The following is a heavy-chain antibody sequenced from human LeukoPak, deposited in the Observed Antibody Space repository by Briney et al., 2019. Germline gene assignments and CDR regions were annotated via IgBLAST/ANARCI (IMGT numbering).Heavy chain of an antibody. Sequence: ASVKVSFKASGYTFTGYYMHWVRQAPGQGLEWMGWINPNSGGTNYAQKFQGRVTMTRDTSISTAYMELSRLRSDDTAVYYCATALWFGELLTEEAFDPWGQGTLVTVSS. CDR2: INPNSGGT. V-gene: IGHV1-2*02. J-gene: IGHJ5*02. D-gene: IGHD3-10*01. CDR1: GYTFTGYY. CDR3: ATALWFGELLTEEAFDP.